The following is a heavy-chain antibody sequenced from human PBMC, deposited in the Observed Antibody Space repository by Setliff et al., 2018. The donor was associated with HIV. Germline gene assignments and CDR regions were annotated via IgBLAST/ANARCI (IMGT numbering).Heavy chain of an antibody. Sequence: GGSLRLSCAASGFTFSNSWMTWVRQAPGKGLEWVGRMKTKTQRGTTDYAAPPKGRFIISRGDSKNTLYLQRNSLRSEVTAVYYCVTGVGTSSVDYWGQGTIVTVSS. D-gene: IGHD3-22*01. CDR1: GFTFSNSW. J-gene: IGHJ4*02. V-gene: IGHV3-15*01. CDR2: MKTKTQRGTT. CDR3: VTGVGTSSVDY.